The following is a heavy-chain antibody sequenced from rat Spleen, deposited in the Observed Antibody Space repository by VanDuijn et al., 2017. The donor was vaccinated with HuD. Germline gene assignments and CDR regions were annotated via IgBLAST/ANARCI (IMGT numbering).Heavy chain of an antibody. J-gene: IGHJ4*01. D-gene: IGHD1-8*01. V-gene: IGHV5-25*01. Sequence: EVQLVESGGGLVQPGRSLKLSCAASGFTFSNYDMAWVRQAPTKGLEWIASISTGGCSSFYRESVRCRVTISRENAKSTLYLQLDSLRSEDTATYYCARHRGVRTTVATCVMDAWGQGASVTVSS. CDR2: ISTGGCSS. CDR1: GFTFSNYD. CDR3: ARHRGVRTTVATCVMDA.